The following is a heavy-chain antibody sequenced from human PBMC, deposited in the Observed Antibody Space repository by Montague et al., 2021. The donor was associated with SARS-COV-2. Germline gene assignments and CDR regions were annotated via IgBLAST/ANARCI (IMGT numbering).Heavy chain of an antibody. D-gene: IGHD3-3*01. Sequence: SETLSLTCAVSGDSIMTTNWWSWVRQPPGKGLEWIGEIYQDWSTNYNPSLKSRVTMSVDTSKNQFSLKLSSVTAADTAVYYCARGGTIFGVVTFPFDYWGQGTLVTVSS. J-gene: IGHJ4*02. CDR3: ARGGTIFGVVTFPFDY. CDR1: GDSIMTTNW. V-gene: IGHV4-4*02. CDR2: IYQDWST.